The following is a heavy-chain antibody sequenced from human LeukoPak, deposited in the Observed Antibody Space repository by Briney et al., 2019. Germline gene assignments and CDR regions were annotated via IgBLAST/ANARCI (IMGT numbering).Heavy chain of an antibody. D-gene: IGHD3-22*01. J-gene: IGHJ4*02. V-gene: IGHV1-2*02. CDR3: ARGWHYYDSSGYCLDY. CDR2: INPNSGGT. Sequence: ASVKVSCKASGYTFTGYYMHWVRQAPGQGLEWMEWINPNSGGTNYAQKFQGRVTMTRDTSISTAYMELSRLRSDDTAVYYCARGWHYYDSSGYCLDYWGQGTLVTVSS. CDR1: GYTFTGYY.